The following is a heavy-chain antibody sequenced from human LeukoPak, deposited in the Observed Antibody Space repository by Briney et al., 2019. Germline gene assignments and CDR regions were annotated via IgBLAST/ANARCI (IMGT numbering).Heavy chain of an antibody. J-gene: IGHJ4*02. D-gene: IGHD3-3*01. CDR2: INHSGST. Sequence: SETLSLTCAVYGGSFSGYYWSWIRQPPGKGLEWIGEINHSGSTNYNPSLKSRVTISVDTSKNQFSLKLSSVTAADTAVYYCARVTILEWLSHFDYWGQGTLVTVSS. CDR3: ARVTILEWLSHFDY. CDR1: GGSFSGYY. V-gene: IGHV4-34*01.